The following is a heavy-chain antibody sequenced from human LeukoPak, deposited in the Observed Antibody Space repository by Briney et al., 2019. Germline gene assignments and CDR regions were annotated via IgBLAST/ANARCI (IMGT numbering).Heavy chain of an antibody. J-gene: IGHJ6*03. CDR3: ARDCGGDCYSRYYYYYYMDV. V-gene: IGHV4-39*07. CDR1: GGSISSSSYY. CDR2: IYYSGST. D-gene: IGHD2-21*01. Sequence: SETLSLTCTVSGGSISSSSYYWGWIRQPPGKGLEWIGSIYYSGSTYYNPSLKSRVTISVDTSKNQFSLKLSSVTAADTAVYYCARDCGGDCYSRYYYYYYMDVWGKGTTVTVSS.